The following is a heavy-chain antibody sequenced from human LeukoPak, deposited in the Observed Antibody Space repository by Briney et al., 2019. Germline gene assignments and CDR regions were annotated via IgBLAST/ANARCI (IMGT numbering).Heavy chain of an antibody. CDR3: ARRRSWFGELFNY. CDR2: INHSGST. CDR1: GYSISSGYY. Sequence: SETLSLTCTVSGYSISSGYYWGWIRQPPGKGLEWIGSINHSGSTNYNPSLKRRVTISVDTSKNQFSLKLSSVTAADTAVYYCARRRSWFGELFNYWGQGTLVTVSS. D-gene: IGHD3-10*01. J-gene: IGHJ4*02. V-gene: IGHV4-38-2*02.